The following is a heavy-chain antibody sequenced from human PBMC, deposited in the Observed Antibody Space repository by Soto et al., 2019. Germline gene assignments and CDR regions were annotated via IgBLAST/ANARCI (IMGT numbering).Heavy chain of an antibody. CDR2: ISYDGSNK. J-gene: IGHJ4*02. Sequence: GGSLRLSCAASGFTFSSYGMHWVRQAPGKGLEWVAVISYDGSNKYYADSVKGRFTISRDNSKNTLYLQMNSLRAEDTAVYYCARVASITMVRGVIGELGYWGQGTLVTVSS. V-gene: IGHV3-30*03. CDR1: GFTFSSYG. CDR3: ARVASITMVRGVIGELGY. D-gene: IGHD3-10*01.